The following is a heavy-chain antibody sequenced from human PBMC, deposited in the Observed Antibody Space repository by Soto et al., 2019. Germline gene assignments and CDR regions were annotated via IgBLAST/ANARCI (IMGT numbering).Heavy chain of an antibody. CDR1: GFTFSRYA. J-gene: IGHJ6*03. D-gene: IGHD3-10*01. Sequence: EVQLLESGGGLAQPGGSLRLSCAASGFTFSRYAMTWVRQAPGKGLEWVATVSYNGVTTYYADSVKGRFTISRDNSMNTLYLQMNSLRAEDTATYYCAKDRGPGNYYYYYMDVWGKGTTVTVSS. CDR3: AKDRGPGNYYYYYMDV. CDR2: VSYNGVTT. V-gene: IGHV3-23*01.